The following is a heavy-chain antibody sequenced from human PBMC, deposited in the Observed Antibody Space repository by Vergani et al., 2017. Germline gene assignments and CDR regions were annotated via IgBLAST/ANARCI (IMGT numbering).Heavy chain of an antibody. CDR1: GFTFSSYS. CDR3: ARGPTVKAPGYYMDV. CDR2: ISISSSYI. D-gene: IGHD4-11*01. J-gene: IGHJ6*03. V-gene: IGHV3-21*01. Sequence: EVQLVESGGGLVKPGGSLRLSCAASGFTFSSYSMNWVRQAPGQGLEWVSSISISSSYIYYADSVKGRFTISRDNAKNSLYLQMNSLRAEDTAVYYCARGPTVKAPGYYMDVWGKGTTVTVSS.